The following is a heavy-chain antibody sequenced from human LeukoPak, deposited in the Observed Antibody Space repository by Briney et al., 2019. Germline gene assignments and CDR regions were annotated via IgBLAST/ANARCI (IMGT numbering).Heavy chain of an antibody. CDR3: ARARGYSYSSPCDY. D-gene: IGHD5-18*01. CDR2: IIPMFGTP. V-gene: IGHV1-69*05. J-gene: IGHJ4*02. Sequence: GASVKVSCKASGGTLSTSAISWVRQAPGQGLEWMGGIIPMFGTPNYAQKFQGRVTVTTDASTNTAYMELSSLRSEDTAVYYCARARGYSYSSPCDYWGQGTLVTVSS. CDR1: GGTLSTSA.